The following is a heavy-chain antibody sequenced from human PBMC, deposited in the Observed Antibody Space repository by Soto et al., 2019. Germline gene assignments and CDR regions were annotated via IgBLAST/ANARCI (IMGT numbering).Heavy chain of an antibody. J-gene: IGHJ3*02. Sequence: EMQLVESGGGLVQPGGSLRLSCAASGFAFSDYYMDWVRQAPGKGLEWVGRIRNKANSQTTEYAASVKNRFTISRDDSTNSLYLQMSSLKTEDTAVYYCARASRGGLQLDAFDIWGQGTIVTVSS. CDR1: GFAFSDYY. CDR2: IRNKANSQTT. V-gene: IGHV3-72*01. CDR3: ARASRGGLQLDAFDI. D-gene: IGHD1-1*01.